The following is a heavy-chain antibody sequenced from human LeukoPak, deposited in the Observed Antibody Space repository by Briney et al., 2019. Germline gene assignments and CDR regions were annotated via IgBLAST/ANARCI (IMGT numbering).Heavy chain of an antibody. D-gene: IGHD3-10*01. V-gene: IGHV1-2*04. CDR1: GYTFTGYY. J-gene: IGHJ6*02. CDR3: AREGDSYYYGSGPPPTVGMDV. Sequence: ASVKVSCKASGYTFTGYYMHWVRQAPGQGLEWMGWINPNSGGTNYAQKFQGWVTMTRDTSISTAYMELSRLRSDDTAVYYCAREGDSYYYGSGPPPTVGMDVWGQGTTVTVPS. CDR2: INPNSGGT.